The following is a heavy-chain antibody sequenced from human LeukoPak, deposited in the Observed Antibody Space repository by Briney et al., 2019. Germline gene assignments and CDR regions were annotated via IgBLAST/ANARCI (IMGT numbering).Heavy chain of an antibody. J-gene: IGHJ4*02. Sequence: LSGGSLRLSCEVFGFTFSTSAMSWVRQAPGKGLEWVSGIRASDDTTYYVNSVRGRFTVSRDNSKNTLYLQMNSLRAEDTAVYYCILRGAAGMDWGQGTLVTVSS. CDR1: GFTFSTSA. D-gene: IGHD6-13*01. V-gene: IGHV3-23*01. CDR2: IRASDDTT. CDR3: ILRGAAGMD.